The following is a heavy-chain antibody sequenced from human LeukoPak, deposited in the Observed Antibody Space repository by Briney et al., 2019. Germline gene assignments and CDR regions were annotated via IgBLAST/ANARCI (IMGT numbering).Heavy chain of an antibody. CDR2: ISGSGGNT. D-gene: IGHD6-13*01. CDR3: AKDFSSWYTLIHYDY. V-gene: IGHV3-23*01. J-gene: IGHJ4*02. CDR1: GFTFSSYA. Sequence: GSLRLSCAASGFTFSSYAMSWVRQAPGKGLEWVSAISGSGGNTYYADSVKGRFTISRDNSRNTLYLQMNSLRAEDTAVYYCAKDFSSWYTLIHYDYWGQGTLVTVSS.